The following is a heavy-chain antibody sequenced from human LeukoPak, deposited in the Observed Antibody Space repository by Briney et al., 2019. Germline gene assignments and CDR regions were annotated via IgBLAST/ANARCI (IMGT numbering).Heavy chain of an antibody. D-gene: IGHD3-3*01. V-gene: IGHV3-9*01. CDR2: ISWNSGSI. CDR3: AKPWHYDFWSGYGD. Sequence: GGSLRLSCAASGFTFDDYAMHWVRQAPGKGLEWVSGISWNSGSIGYADSVKGRFTISRDNAKNSLYLQMNSLRAEDTALYYCAKPWHYDFWSGYGDWGQGTLVTVSS. CDR1: GFTFDDYA. J-gene: IGHJ4*02.